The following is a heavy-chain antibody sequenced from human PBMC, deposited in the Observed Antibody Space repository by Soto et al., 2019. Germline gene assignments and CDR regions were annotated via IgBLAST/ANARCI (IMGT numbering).Heavy chain of an antibody. CDR3: AKAGGGYTKWHFDS. CDR2: ISGSGATT. V-gene: IGHV3-23*01. Sequence: EVQLLESGGGSVQPGGSLRLSCAASGFSFSGYAMAWVRQAPGKGLEWVSGISGSGATTYYADSVKGRCTISRDNSKNTLSVQVNRLSAEDTAVYYCAKAGGGYTKWHFDSWGHGSLVTVSS. J-gene: IGHJ4*01. CDR1: GFSFSGYA. D-gene: IGHD5-12*01.